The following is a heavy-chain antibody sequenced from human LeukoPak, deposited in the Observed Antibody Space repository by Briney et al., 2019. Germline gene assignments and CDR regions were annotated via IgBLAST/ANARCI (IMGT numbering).Heavy chain of an antibody. CDR3: ARDRQHGFDN. D-gene: IGHD5-18*01. J-gene: IGHJ3*02. CDR2: ISVYSGNT. Sequence: ASVKVSCKASGYTSISNGISWVRQAPRQGLEWLGWISVYSGNTNYAQRFQGRLTMTTDTSTTTAYMELRSLRSDDTAVYYCARDRQHGFDNWGQGTMVTVSS. V-gene: IGHV1-18*01. CDR1: GYTSISNG.